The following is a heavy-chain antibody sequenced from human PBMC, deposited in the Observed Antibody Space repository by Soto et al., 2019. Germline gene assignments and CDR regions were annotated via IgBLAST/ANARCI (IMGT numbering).Heavy chain of an antibody. CDR2: ISGSGGNT. Sequence: GGSLRLSCAASGFSFMNYALSWVRQAPGKGLEWVSIISGSGGNTYYADSVKGRFTISRDNSKNTLYLQMNSLRAEDTAVYYCATLARREWLRFGGFYYGMDVWGQGTTVTVSS. V-gene: IGHV3-23*01. J-gene: IGHJ6*02. CDR1: GFSFMNYA. CDR3: ATLARREWLRFGGFYYGMDV. D-gene: IGHD5-12*01.